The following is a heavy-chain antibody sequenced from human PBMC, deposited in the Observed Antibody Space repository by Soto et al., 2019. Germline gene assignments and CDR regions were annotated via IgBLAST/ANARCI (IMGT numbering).Heavy chain of an antibody. Sequence: SQTLSLTCVISGDSVSSNSAAWNWIRQSPSRGLEWLGRTYYRSKWYNDYAVSVKSRITINPDTSKNQFSLQLNSVTPEDTAVYYCARDGFLEWLPYYYYGMDVWGQGTTVTVSS. CDR1: GDSVSSNSAA. J-gene: IGHJ6*02. V-gene: IGHV6-1*01. CDR3: ARDGFLEWLPYYYYGMDV. CDR2: TYYRSKWYN. D-gene: IGHD3-3*01.